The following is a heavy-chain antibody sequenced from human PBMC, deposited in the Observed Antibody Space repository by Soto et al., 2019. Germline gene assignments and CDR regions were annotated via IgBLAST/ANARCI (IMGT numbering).Heavy chain of an antibody. D-gene: IGHD3-9*01. CDR2: ISRGATTT. V-gene: IGHV3-48*03. CDR3: ATRSTDYYFY. J-gene: IGHJ4*02. Sequence: XVSLRLSCAVSGLTFSSFEMDWVRQAAGKGPEWISYISRGATTTYYADSVRGRFTISRDDAENSVFLQMDSLRVEDTAIYFCATRSTDYYFYWGQGTLVTVSS. CDR1: GLTFSSFE.